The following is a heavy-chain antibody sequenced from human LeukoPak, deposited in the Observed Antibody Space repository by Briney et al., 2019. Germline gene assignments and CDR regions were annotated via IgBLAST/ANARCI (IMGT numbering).Heavy chain of an antibody. CDR2: IYYSGST. Sequence: PSETLSLTCTVSGGSISSYYWSWIRQPPGKGLEWIGYIYYSGSTNYNPSLKSRVTISVDTSKNQFSLKLSSVTAADTDVYYCARCGGLRGWFDPWGQGTLVTVSS. D-gene: IGHD5/OR15-5a*01. CDR3: ARCGGLRGWFDP. J-gene: IGHJ5*02. V-gene: IGHV4-59*08. CDR1: GGSISSYY.